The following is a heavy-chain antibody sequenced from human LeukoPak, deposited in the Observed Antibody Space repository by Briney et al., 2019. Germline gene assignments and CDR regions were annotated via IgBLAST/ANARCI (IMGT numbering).Heavy chain of an antibody. D-gene: IGHD3-10*01. Sequence: GGSLRLSCAASGFTFSSYWMSWVRRAPGKGLEWVANIKQDGSEKYYVDSVKGRFTISRDNAKNSLYLQMNSLRAEDTAVYYCARSYRHYYGSGSYPYWGQGTLVTVSS. CDR1: GFTFSSYW. CDR3: ARSYRHYYGSGSYPY. J-gene: IGHJ4*02. V-gene: IGHV3-7*01. CDR2: IKQDGSEK.